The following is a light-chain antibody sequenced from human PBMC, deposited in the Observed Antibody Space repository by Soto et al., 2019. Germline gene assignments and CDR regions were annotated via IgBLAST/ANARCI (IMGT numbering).Light chain of an antibody. CDR1: QSISTW. CDR3: QQYSTYPMFT. Sequence: DIQLTQSPSTLSASVGDRVTITCRASQSISTWLAWYQQKPGKAPNLLIYKASSSESAVPSRFSGSGSGTEFTLNIRSLQPDDFANYYCQQYSTYPMFTFGQGTRLEIK. CDR2: KAS. J-gene: IGKJ5*01. V-gene: IGKV1-5*03.